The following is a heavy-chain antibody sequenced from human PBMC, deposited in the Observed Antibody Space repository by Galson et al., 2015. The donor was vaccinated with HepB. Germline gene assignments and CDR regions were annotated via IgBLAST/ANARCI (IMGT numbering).Heavy chain of an antibody. Sequence: SLRLSCAASGFTFSSYGMHWVRQAPGKGLEWVAVIWYDGSNKYYADSVKGRFTISRDNSKNTLYLQMNSLRAEDTAVYYCARDSGRVGYYYGMDVWGQGTTVTVSS. CDR2: IWYDGSNK. J-gene: IGHJ6*02. D-gene: IGHD1-26*01. CDR3: ARDSGRVGYYYGMDV. V-gene: IGHV3-33*08. CDR1: GFTFSSYG.